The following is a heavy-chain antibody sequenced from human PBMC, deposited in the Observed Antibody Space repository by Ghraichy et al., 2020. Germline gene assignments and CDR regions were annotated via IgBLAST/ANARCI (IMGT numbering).Heavy chain of an antibody. J-gene: IGHJ3*02. CDR3: AKDIQHDAFDI. CDR1: GFTFSSYA. CDR2: ISGSGGGT. Sequence: LSLTCAASGFTFSSYAMSWVRQAPGKGLEWVSAISGSGGGTYYADSVKGRFTISRDNSKNTLYLQMNSLRAEDTAVYYCAKDIQHDAFDIWGQGTMVTVSS. V-gene: IGHV3-23*01. D-gene: IGHD5-18*01.